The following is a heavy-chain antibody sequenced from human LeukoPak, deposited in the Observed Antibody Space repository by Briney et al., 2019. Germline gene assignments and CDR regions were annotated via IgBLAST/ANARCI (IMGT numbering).Heavy chain of an antibody. J-gene: IGHJ5*02. Sequence: GGSLRLSCAASGFTFSGYGMHWVRQAPGKGLEWVAFVRYDSSNKYYADSVKGRFTVSRDNSKNMLYLQMNSLRAEDTAVYYCARGLGRYFDWLFSQSPQNWFDPWGQGTLVTVSS. CDR2: VRYDSSNK. CDR3: ARGLGRYFDWLFSQSPQNWFDP. CDR1: GFTFSGYG. D-gene: IGHD3-9*01. V-gene: IGHV3-30*02.